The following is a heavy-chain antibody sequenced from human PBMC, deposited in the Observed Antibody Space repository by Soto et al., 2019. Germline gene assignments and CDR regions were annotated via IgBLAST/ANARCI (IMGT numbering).Heavy chain of an antibody. J-gene: IGHJ4*02. D-gene: IGHD3-22*01. CDR2: IINDGSTT. Sequence: GGSLRLSCAASGFTFSSYWMHWVRQAPGKGLVWVSRIINDGSTTSYADSVKGRFTISRDNAKNTLYLQMNSLRAEDTAVYYCARDPTYFYDSRGYYDYWGQGTLVTVSS. CDR3: ARDPTYFYDSRGYYDY. V-gene: IGHV3-74*01. CDR1: GFTFSSYW.